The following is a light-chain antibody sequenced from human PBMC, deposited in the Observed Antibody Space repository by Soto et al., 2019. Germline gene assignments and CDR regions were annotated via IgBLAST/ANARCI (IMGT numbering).Light chain of an antibody. CDR3: QQYNNWPPYT. Sequence: EVVMTQSPATLSVSPGERATLSCRASQSISSNLAWYQQKPGQAPRLLIYGAYTRATGIPARFSGSGSGTEFTLTISSLQSEDFADYYCQQYNNWPPYTFGQGTRLDIK. V-gene: IGKV3-15*01. CDR2: GAY. CDR1: QSISSN. J-gene: IGKJ2*01.